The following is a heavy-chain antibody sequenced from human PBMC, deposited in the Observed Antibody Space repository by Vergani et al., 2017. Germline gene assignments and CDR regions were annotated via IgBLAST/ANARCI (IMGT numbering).Heavy chain of an antibody. CDR2: INPSGGST. V-gene: IGHV1-46*01. Sequence: QVQLVQSGAEVKKPGASVKVSCKASGYTFTSYYMHWVRQAPGQGLEWMGIINPSGGSTSYAQKFQGRVTMTRDTSTSTVYMELSSLGSEDTAVYYCARDLDPSFGGTRTLGQSYYYYGMDVWGQGTTVTVSS. D-gene: IGHD3-10*01. J-gene: IGHJ6*02. CDR1: GYTFTSYY. CDR3: ARDLDPSFGGTRTLGQSYYYYGMDV.